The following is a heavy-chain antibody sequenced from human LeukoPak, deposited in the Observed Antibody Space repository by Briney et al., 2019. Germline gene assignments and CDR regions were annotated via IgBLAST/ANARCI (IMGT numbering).Heavy chain of an antibody. Sequence: GASVKVSCKASGGTFTSYAMNWVRQAPGQGLEWMGWINTNTGNPTYAQGFTGRFVFSLDTSVSTAYLQISSLKAEDTAVYYCARSDSSGYYFPNAFDIWGQGTMVTVSS. CDR3: ARSDSSGYYFPNAFDI. V-gene: IGHV7-4-1*02. CDR2: INTNTGNP. D-gene: IGHD3-22*01. CDR1: GGTFTSYA. J-gene: IGHJ3*02.